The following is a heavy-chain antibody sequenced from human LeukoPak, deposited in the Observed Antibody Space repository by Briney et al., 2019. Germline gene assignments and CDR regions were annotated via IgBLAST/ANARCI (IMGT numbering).Heavy chain of an antibody. CDR2: ISASGSTP. D-gene: IGHD1-26*01. Sequence: GGSLRLPCAASGFTFNSFAMSWVRQAPGKGLEWVTGISASGSTPYYTDSGKGRFTISRDNSKNTLYLQRNSLRAEDTAVYYCAKDKLGATVFWDYWGQGTLVTVSS. CDR3: AKDKLGATVFWDY. J-gene: IGHJ4*02. V-gene: IGHV3-23*01. CDR1: GFTFNSFA.